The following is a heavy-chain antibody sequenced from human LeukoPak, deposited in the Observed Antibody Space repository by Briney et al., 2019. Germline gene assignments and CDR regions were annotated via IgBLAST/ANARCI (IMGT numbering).Heavy chain of an antibody. J-gene: IGHJ4*02. D-gene: IGHD4-11*01. V-gene: IGHV3-21*01. CDR1: GFTFSNYN. CDR3: ARDLVPYSNSYYFDY. CDR2: ISSSSSAYT. Sequence: GGSLRLSCAASGFTFSNYNMNWVRQAPGKGLEWFSSISSSSSAYTYYADSVRGRFTISRDNAKNSLYLQMNSLRAEDTAVYYCARDLVPYSNSYYFDYWGQGTLVTVSS.